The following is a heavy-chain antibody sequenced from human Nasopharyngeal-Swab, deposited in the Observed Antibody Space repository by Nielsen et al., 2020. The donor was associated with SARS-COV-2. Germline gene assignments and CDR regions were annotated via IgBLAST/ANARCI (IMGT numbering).Heavy chain of an antibody. J-gene: IGHJ6*02. V-gene: IGHV5-51*01. Sequence: GGSLRLSCKGSGYSFTSYWIGWVLQMPGKGLEWMGISYPGDSDTRYSPSFQGQVTISADKSIRTAYLQWSSLKASDTAMYYCARQWGYYGSGSHVYYGMDVWGQGTTVTVSS. CDR3: ARQWGYYGSGSHVYYGMDV. D-gene: IGHD3-10*01. CDR1: GYSFTSYW. CDR2: SYPGDSDT.